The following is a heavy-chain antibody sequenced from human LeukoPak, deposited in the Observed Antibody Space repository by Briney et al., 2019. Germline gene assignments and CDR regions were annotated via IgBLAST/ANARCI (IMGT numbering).Heavy chain of an antibody. CDR3: ARDSEDGDDAFDI. V-gene: IGHV4-61*02. CDR1: GGSISSGSYY. D-gene: IGHD4-17*01. Sequence: SQTLSLTCTVSGGSISSGSYYWSWIRQPAGKGLEWIGRIYTSGSTNYNPSLKSRVTISVDTSKNQFSLKLSSVTAADTAVYYCARDSEDGDDAFDIWGQGAMVTVSS. CDR2: IYTSGST. J-gene: IGHJ3*02.